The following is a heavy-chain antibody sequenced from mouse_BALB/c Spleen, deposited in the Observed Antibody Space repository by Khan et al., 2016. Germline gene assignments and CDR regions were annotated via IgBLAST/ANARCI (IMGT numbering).Heavy chain of an antibody. CDR1: GYTFSSYW. J-gene: IGHJ4*01. D-gene: IGHD4-1*01. Sequence: QVQLQQSGAELMKPGASVKISCKATGYTFSSYWIEWVKQRPGHGLEWIGEILPGSGSTNYNAKFKGKATITADTSSNTAYMQLSSLTSEDSAVYYCATGYYYAMDYWGQGTSVTVSS. CDR3: ATGYYYAMDY. V-gene: IGHV1-9*01. CDR2: ILPGSGST.